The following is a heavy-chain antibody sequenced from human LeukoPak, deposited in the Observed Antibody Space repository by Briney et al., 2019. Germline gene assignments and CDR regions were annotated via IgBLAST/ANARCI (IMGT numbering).Heavy chain of an antibody. CDR2: ISWNSGSI. CDR3: AKGVTMIVVVPDAFDI. D-gene: IGHD3-22*01. V-gene: IGHV3-9*03. Sequence: GRSLRLSCAAPGFTFDDYAMHWVRQAPGEGLEWVSGISWNSGSIGYADSVKGRFTISRDNAKNSLYLQMNSLRAEDMALYYCAKGVTMIVVVPDAFDIWGQGTMVTVSS. CDR1: GFTFDDYA. J-gene: IGHJ3*02.